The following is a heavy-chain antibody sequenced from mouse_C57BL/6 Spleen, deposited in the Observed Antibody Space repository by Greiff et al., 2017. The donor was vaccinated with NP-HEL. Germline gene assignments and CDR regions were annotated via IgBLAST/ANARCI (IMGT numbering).Heavy chain of an antibody. Sequence: EVKLMESGGGLVKPGGSLKLSCAASGFTFSSYAMSWVRQTPEKRLEWVATISDGGSYTYYPDNVKGRFTISRDNAKNNLYLQMSHLKSEDTATYYCARESYGSSSFDYWGQGTTLTVSS. D-gene: IGHD1-1*01. CDR1: GFTFSSYA. V-gene: IGHV5-4*01. CDR2: ISDGGSYT. J-gene: IGHJ2*01. CDR3: ARESYGSSSFDY.